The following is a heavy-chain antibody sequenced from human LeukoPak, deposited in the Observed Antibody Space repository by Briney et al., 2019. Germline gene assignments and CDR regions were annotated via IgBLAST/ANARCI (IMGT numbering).Heavy chain of an antibody. D-gene: IGHD1-26*01. Sequence: ASVKVSCKASGYTCTGYYMHWVRQAPGQGLEWMGWINPNSGGTNYAQKFQGRVTMTRDTSISTAYMELSRLRSDDTAVYYCARGPIVGASQYYYFDYWGQGTLVTVSS. V-gene: IGHV1-2*02. J-gene: IGHJ4*02. CDR2: INPNSGGT. CDR3: ARGPIVGASQYYYFDY. CDR1: GYTCTGYY.